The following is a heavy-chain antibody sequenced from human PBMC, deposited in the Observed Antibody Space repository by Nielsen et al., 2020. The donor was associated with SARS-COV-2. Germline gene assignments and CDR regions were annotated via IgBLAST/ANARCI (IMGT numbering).Heavy chain of an antibody. CDR3: AKCQSLQWPLYGRPTAKNWFDS. D-gene: IGHD6-19*01. V-gene: IGHV4-59*01. CDR2: IYYNGNT. Sequence: SETLSLTCTVSGVSFSSYSWSWIRQPPGRGLEWIGYIYYNGNTNYNSSLKSRLTLSSDTSRNQFSLNLRSVTAADTAVYYCAKCQSLQWPLYGRPTAKNWFDSWGQGTLVTVSS. CDR1: GVSFSSYS. J-gene: IGHJ5*01.